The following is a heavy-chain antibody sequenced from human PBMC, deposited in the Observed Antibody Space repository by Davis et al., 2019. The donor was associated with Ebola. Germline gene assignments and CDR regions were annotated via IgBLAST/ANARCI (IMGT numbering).Heavy chain of an antibody. V-gene: IGHV4-34*01. CDR1: GGSFSGYY. CDR2: INHSGST. D-gene: IGHD6-19*01. Sequence: PSETLSLTCAVYGGSFSGYYWSWIRQPPGKGLEWIGEINHSGSTNYNPSLKSRVTISVDTSKNQFSLKLSSVTAADTAVYYCARARGGWLVRAKHYYYMDVWGKGTTVTVSS. J-gene: IGHJ6*03. CDR3: ARARGGWLVRAKHYYYMDV.